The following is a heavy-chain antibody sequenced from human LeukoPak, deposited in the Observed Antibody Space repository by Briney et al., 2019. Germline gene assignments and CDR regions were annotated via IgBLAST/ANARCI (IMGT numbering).Heavy chain of an antibody. CDR2: IYYSGST. Sequence: PSETLSLTCTVSGGSLSSYSWSWIRQPPGKGLEWIGYIYYSGSTNYNPSLRSRVTISLDTSKKQFSLKLSSVTAADTAIYYCAREGGTVPDYWGQGTLVTVSS. J-gene: IGHJ4*02. CDR1: GGSLSSYS. CDR3: AREGGTVPDY. D-gene: IGHD4-17*01. V-gene: IGHV4-59*01.